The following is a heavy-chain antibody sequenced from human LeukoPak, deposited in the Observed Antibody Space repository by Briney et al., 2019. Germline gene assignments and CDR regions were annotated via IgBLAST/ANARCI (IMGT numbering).Heavy chain of an antibody. CDR1: GFTFDDYA. Sequence: GRSLRLSCAASGFTFDDYAMHWVRQAPGKGLEWVSGISWNSGSIGHADSVKGRFTISRDNAKNSLYLQMNSLRAEDTALYYCAKDLYRTRAFDIWGQGTMVTVSS. D-gene: IGHD2-2*01. CDR3: AKDLYRTRAFDI. J-gene: IGHJ3*02. V-gene: IGHV3-9*01. CDR2: ISWNSGSI.